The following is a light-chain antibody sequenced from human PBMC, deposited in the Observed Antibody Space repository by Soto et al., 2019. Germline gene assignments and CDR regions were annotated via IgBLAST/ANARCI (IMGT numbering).Light chain of an antibody. J-gene: IGKJ5*01. Sequence: DIQMTQSPSSLSAYVGDRVTITCRASQGINSFLAWYQQKPGKAPKLLIYAASTLQSGVPSRFSGSRSGTEFTLTISSLQPEDFATYYCQQLNSYPITFGQGTRLEIK. V-gene: IGKV1-9*01. CDR1: QGINSF. CDR3: QQLNSYPIT. CDR2: AAS.